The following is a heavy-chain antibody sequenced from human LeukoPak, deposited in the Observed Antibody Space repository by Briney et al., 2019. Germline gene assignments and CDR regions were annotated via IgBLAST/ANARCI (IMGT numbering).Heavy chain of an antibody. CDR3: ARTVVANLGIFYYYMDV. Sequence: SQTLSLTCTVSGGSISSGGYFWSWIRQPAGRGLEWIGRIYPSGSTNYNSSLRSRVTMSVDTSKNQFSLKLTSVTAADAAVYYCARTVVANLGIFYYYMDVWGKGTTVTVSS. D-gene: IGHD2-15*01. CDR1: GGSISSGGYF. J-gene: IGHJ6*03. CDR2: IYPSGST. V-gene: IGHV4-61*02.